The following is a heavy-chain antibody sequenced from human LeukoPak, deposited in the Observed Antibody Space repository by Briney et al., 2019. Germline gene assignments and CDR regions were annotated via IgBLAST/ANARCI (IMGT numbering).Heavy chain of an antibody. D-gene: IGHD3-22*01. CDR1: GGSFSGYY. CDR3: ARGRNYYDSSGYYY. J-gene: IGHJ4*02. V-gene: IGHV4-34*01. CDR2: INHSGST. Sequence: PSETLSLTCAAYGGSFSGYYWSWIRQPPGKGLEWIGEINHSGSTNYNPSLKSRVTISVDTSKNQFSLKLSSVTAADTAVYYCARGRNYYDSSGYYYWGQGTLVTVSS.